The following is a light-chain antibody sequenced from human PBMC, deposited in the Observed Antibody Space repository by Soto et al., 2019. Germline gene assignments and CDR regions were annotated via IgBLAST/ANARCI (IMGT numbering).Light chain of an antibody. CDR2: EVS. J-gene: IGLJ3*02. Sequence: QSVLTQPPSASGSPGQSVTISCTGTSSDVGGYNYVSWYQQHPDKAPKLMIYEVSKRPSGVPDRFSGSKSGNTASLTVSGLQAVDEADYYCSSYAGSKNSVFGGGTKLTVL. CDR3: SSYAGSKNSV. CDR1: SSDVGGYNY. V-gene: IGLV2-8*01.